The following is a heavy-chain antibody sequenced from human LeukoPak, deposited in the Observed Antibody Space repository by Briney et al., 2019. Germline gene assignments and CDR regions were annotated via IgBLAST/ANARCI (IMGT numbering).Heavy chain of an antibody. D-gene: IGHD1-1*01. J-gene: IGHJ4*02. CDR2: IWYDGGNM. V-gene: IGHV3-33*06. Sequence: GGSLRLSYAASGFTFSAYAMHWVRQAPGKGLEWVALIWYDGGNMYYADSVQGRFTISRDNSRDTLYLQMNSLRVEDTAVYYCAKTATNWYLDSWGQGTLVTVSS. CDR1: GFTFSAYA. CDR3: AKTATNWYLDS.